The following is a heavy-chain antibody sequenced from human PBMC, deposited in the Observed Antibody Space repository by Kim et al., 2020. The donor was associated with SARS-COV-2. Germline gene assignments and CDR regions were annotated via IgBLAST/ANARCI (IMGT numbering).Heavy chain of an antibody. CDR3: AKGSSALRDGMDV. D-gene: IGHD6-25*01. V-gene: IGHV3-23*01. CDR1: GFTFSSYA. CDR2: ISGSGGST. Sequence: GGSLRLSCAASGFTFSSYAMGWVRQAPGKGLEWVSVISGSGGSTYYADSVRGRLTTSRDNSKNTLYLQMNSLSAEDTAVYYCAKGSSALRDGMDVCGQGT. J-gene: IGHJ6*02.